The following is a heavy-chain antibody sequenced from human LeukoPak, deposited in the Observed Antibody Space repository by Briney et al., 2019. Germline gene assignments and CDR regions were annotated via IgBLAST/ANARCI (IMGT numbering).Heavy chain of an antibody. CDR2: ITSSSSYI. J-gene: IGHJ6*03. V-gene: IGHV3-21*04. Sequence: GGSLRLSCVASEFTFSSYSMNWVRQAPGKGLEWVSSITSSSSYIYYADSLKGRFTISRDNAKNSLYLQMNSLRAEDTAVYYCARGVAATKYYYYYYYMDVWGKGTTVTISS. CDR1: EFTFSSYS. CDR3: ARGVAATKYYYYYYYMDV. D-gene: IGHD1-26*01.